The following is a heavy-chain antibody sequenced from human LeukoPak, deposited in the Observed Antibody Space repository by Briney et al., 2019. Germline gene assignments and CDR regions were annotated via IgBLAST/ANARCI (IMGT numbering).Heavy chain of an antibody. CDR2: ISSSSSYI. D-gene: IGHD1-26*01. V-gene: IGHV3-21*01. Sequence: GGSLRLSCAASGFTFSSYSMNWVRQAPGKGLEWVSSISSSSSYIYYADSVKGRFTISRDNAKNSLYLQMNSLRAEDTAVYYCARAREGYSGSYYAYYYWGQGTLVTVSS. J-gene: IGHJ4*02. CDR3: ARAREGYSGSYYAYYY. CDR1: GFTFSSYS.